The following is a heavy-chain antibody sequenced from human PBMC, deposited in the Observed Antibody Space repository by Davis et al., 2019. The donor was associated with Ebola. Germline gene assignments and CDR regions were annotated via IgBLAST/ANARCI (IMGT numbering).Heavy chain of an antibody. CDR1: GGSFSGYY. V-gene: IGHV4-34*01. CDR3: ARERHIVVVTAIRQGRWNWFDP. D-gene: IGHD2-21*02. CDR2: INHSGST. Sequence: PSETLSLTCAVYGGSFSGYYWSWIRQPPGKGLEWIGEINHSGSTNYNPSLKSRVTISVDTSKNQFSLKLSSVTAADTAVYYCARERHIVVVTAIRQGRWNWFDPWGQGTLVTVSS. J-gene: IGHJ5*02.